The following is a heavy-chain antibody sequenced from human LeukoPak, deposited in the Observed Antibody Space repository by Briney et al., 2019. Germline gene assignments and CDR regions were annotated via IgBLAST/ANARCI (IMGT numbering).Heavy chain of an antibody. V-gene: IGHV4-59*01. J-gene: IGHJ3*02. CDR1: GGSISSYY. D-gene: IGHD6-13*01. CDR2: IYSSGST. Sequence: SETLSLTCTVSGGSISSYYWSWIRQPPGKGLEWIGYIYSSGSTNYNPSLKSRVTISVDTPKNQFSLKLSSVTAADMAVYYCARAGSWGDAFDIWGQGTMVTVSS. CDR3: ARAGSWGDAFDI.